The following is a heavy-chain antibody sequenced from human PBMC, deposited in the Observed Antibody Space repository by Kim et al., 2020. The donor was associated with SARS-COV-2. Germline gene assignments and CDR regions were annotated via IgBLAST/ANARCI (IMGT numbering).Heavy chain of an antibody. J-gene: IGHJ4*02. CDR3: ARVEGRGYSSGWYDY. CDR1: GYSFTSYW. V-gene: IGHV5-51*01. D-gene: IGHD6-19*01. CDR2: IYPGDFDT. Sequence: GESLKISCKGSGYSFTSYWIGWVRQMPGKGLEWMGIIYPGDFDTRYSPSFQGQVTISADKSISTAYLQWSSLKASDTAMYYCARVEGRGYSSGWYDYWGQGTLVTVSS.